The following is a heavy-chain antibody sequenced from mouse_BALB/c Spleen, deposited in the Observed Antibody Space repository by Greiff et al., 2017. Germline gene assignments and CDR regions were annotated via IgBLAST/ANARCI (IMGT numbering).Heavy chain of an antibody. D-gene: IGHD2-14*01. CDR2: ISSGGST. Sequence: EVKLVESGGGLVKPGGSLKLSCAASGFTFSSYAMSWVRQTPEKRLEWVASISSGGSTYYPDSVKGRFTISRDNARNILYLQMSSLRSEDTAMYYCRGYYRYEKYARLYWCKGPSDTVSS. CDR1: GFTFSSYA. J-gene: IGHJ4*01. CDR3: RGYYRYEKYARLY. V-gene: IGHV5-6-5*01.